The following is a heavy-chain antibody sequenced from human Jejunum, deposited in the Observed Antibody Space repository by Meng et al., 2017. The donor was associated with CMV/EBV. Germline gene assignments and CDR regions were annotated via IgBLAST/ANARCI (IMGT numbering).Heavy chain of an antibody. Sequence: YWMDWVRQVPGKGLVWVSLINSDGSTTSYADSVKGRFTISRDNAKNTLYLQMSSLRAEDTAVYYCARATYDYGSGTNYYYYGMDVWGQGTTVTVSS. J-gene: IGHJ6*02. CDR2: INSDGSTT. V-gene: IGHV3-74*01. CDR3: ARATYDYGSGTNYYYYGMDV. CDR1: YW. D-gene: IGHD3-10*01.